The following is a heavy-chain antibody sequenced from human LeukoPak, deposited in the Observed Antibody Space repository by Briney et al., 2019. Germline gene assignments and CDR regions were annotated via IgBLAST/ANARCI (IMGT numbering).Heavy chain of an antibody. Sequence: PGGSLRLSCAASGFTFSSYSMNWVRQAPGKGLEWVSAISGSGGSTYYADSVKGRFTISRDNSKNTLYLQMNSLRAEDTAVYYCAKDDRYCSGGSCYSIYWGQGTLVTVSS. D-gene: IGHD2-15*01. CDR1: GFTFSSYS. V-gene: IGHV3-23*01. J-gene: IGHJ4*02. CDR3: AKDDRYCSGGSCYSIY. CDR2: ISGSGGST.